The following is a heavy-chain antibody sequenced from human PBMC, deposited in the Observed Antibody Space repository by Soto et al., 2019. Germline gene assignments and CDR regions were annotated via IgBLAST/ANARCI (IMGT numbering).Heavy chain of an antibody. CDR3: SRKASDFWGGKPQYYMDV. J-gene: IGHJ6*03. D-gene: IGHD3-3*01. Sequence: EVQLVESGGGLVQPGGSLKLSCAASGFTFSGSAMHWVRQASGKGLEWVGRIRSKPNNYATAYGASVKGRFTISRDDSKNTAYLQMNSLNTEDTAVYYCSRKASDFWGGKPQYYMDVWGNGTTVTVSS. CDR2: IRSKPNNYAT. V-gene: IGHV3-73*01. CDR1: GFTFSGSA.